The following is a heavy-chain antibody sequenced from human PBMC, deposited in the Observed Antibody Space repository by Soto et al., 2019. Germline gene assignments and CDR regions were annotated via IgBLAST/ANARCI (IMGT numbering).Heavy chain of an antibody. CDR2: INAGNGNT. J-gene: IGHJ4*02. Sequence: ASVKVSCKASGYTFTSYAMHWVRQAPGQRLAWMGWINAGNGNTKYSQKFQGRVTMTEDTSTDTAYMELSSLRSEDTAVYYCATLYYGSSGYFQFDSWGQGTLLTVSS. D-gene: IGHD3-22*01. CDR1: GYTFTSYA. CDR3: ATLYYGSSGYFQFDS. V-gene: IGHV1-3*01.